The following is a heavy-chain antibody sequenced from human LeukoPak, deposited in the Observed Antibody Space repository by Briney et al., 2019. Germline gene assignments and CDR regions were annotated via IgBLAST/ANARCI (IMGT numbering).Heavy chain of an antibody. CDR2: INPNGGSA. J-gene: IGHJ5*02. D-gene: IGHD6-13*01. CDR3: ARDRDGSSSNWIDP. Sequence: ASVKVSCKTSGYTFINYYMHWVRQAPGQGLEWMGIINPNGGSASYAQKFQGRVSMTRDTSTSTVYMELSGLRSEDTAVYYCARDRDGSSSNWIDPWGQGTLVTVSS. CDR1: GYTFINYY. V-gene: IGHV1-46*01.